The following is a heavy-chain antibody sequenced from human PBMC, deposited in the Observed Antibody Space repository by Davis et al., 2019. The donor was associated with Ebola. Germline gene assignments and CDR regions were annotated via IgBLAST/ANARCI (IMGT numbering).Heavy chain of an antibody. CDR3: VKDRFTVVVVHGGFDF. CDR2: ISTNGATT. J-gene: IGHJ4*02. Sequence: GGSLRLSCSASGFTFSSYAMHWVRQAPGKGLESVSRISTNGATTYYAESVKGRFTISRDNSKDTLYLQMRSLRTEDTAVYYCVKDRFTVVVVHGGFDFWGQGALVTVSS. CDR1: GFTFSSYA. V-gene: IGHV3-64D*06. D-gene: IGHD2-15*01.